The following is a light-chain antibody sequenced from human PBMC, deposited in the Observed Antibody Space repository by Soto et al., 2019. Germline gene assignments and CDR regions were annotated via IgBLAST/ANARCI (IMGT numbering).Light chain of an antibody. CDR1: QSVRSN. CDR3: QQRSNWPT. CDR2: GAS. J-gene: IGKJ4*01. V-gene: IGKV3-15*01. Sequence: EIVMTQSPATLSLSPGERAILSCRASQSVRSNLAWYQQKPGQAPRLLIYGASTRATGIPARFSGSGSGTEFTLTISSLEPEDFAVYYCQQRSNWPTFGGGTKVEIK.